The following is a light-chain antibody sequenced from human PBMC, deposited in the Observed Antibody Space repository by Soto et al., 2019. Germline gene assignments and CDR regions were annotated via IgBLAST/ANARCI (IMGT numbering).Light chain of an antibody. CDR3: HQYGSSPRVT. V-gene: IGKV3-20*01. J-gene: IGKJ3*01. CDR1: QSVSSSY. Sequence: EIVLTQSPGTLSSSPGERATLSCRASQSVSSSYLAWYQQKPGQAPRLLIYGASSRATGIPDRFSGSGSGTDFTRTISRLEPEDFAVYYWHQYGSSPRVTFGPGTKVDIK. CDR2: GAS.